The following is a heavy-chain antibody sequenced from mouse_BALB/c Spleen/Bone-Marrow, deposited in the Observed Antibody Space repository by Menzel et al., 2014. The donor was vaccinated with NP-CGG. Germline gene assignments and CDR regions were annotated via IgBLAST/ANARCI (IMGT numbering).Heavy chain of an antibody. J-gene: IGHJ4*01. CDR2: IDPANGNT. CDR3: ARYYYGSSDAMDY. CDR1: GFNIKDTY. D-gene: IGHD1-1*01. V-gene: IGHV14-3*02. Sequence: EVKLMESGAELVKPGASVKLSCTASGFNIKDTYMHWVKQRPEQGLEWIGRIDPANGNTKYDPKFQGKATITADTSSNTAYLQLSSLTSEDTAVYYCARYYYGSSDAMDYWGQGTSVTVSS.